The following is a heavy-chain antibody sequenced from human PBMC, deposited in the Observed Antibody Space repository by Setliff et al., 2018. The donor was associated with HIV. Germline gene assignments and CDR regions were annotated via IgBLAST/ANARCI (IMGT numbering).Heavy chain of an antibody. V-gene: IGHV3-7*01. CDR3: ATRVVVAATLAEYDY. Sequence: PGGSLRLSCAASGFTFSSYWMSWVRQAPGKGLEWVANIKYDGSEKYYVDSVKGRFTISRDNAKNSLYLQMNSLRAEDTAVYYCATRVVVAATLAEYDYWGQGTLVTVSS. D-gene: IGHD2-15*01. J-gene: IGHJ4*02. CDR1: GFTFSSYW. CDR2: IKYDGSEK.